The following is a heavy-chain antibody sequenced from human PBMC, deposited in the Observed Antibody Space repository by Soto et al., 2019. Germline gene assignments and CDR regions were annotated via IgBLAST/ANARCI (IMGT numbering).Heavy chain of an antibody. D-gene: IGHD3-10*01. J-gene: IGHJ5*02. CDR3: ARRGAPMVRGVIIGPRRHQNWFDP. Sequence: PSETLSLTCAVYGGSFSGYYWSWIRQPPGKGLEWIGEINHSGSTNYNPSLKSRVTISVDTSMNQFSLKLSSVTAADTAVYYCARRGAPMVRGVIIGPRRHQNWFDPWGQGTLVTVSS. CDR1: GGSFSGYY. CDR2: INHSGST. V-gene: IGHV4-34*01.